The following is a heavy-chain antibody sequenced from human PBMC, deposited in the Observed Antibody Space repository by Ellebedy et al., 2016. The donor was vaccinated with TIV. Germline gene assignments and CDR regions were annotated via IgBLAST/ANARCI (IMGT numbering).Heavy chain of an antibody. D-gene: IGHD3-10*01. CDR1: GFTFSTSA. Sequence: GESLKISCVASGFTFSTSAMSCVRQAPGKGLAWVSSISDGGVLTYYADSVKGRFTLSRDNSKNTLYLQMNSLRVEDSDLYYCASRTDGSRSKLPDYWGQGILVTVSS. J-gene: IGHJ4*02. V-gene: IGHV3-23*01. CDR3: ASRTDGSRSKLPDY. CDR2: ISDGGVLT.